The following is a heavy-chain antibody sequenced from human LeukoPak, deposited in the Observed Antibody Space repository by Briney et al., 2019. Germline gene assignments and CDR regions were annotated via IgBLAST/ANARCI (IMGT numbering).Heavy chain of an antibody. J-gene: IGHJ6*02. Sequence: SETLSLTCTVSGGSISSGGYYWSWIRQHPGKGLEWIEYVYNSGSPYNNPSLKGRVTISLDTSKNQFSLKLTSVTAADTAVYYCARDVPKKAPYGVDVWGPGTTVIVSS. V-gene: IGHV4-31*03. CDR2: VYNSGSP. D-gene: IGHD2-2*01. CDR1: GGSISSGGYY. CDR3: ARDVPKKAPYGVDV.